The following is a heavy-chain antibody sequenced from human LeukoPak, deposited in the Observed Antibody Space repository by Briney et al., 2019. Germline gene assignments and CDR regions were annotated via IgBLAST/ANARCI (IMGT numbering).Heavy chain of an antibody. V-gene: IGHV3-23*01. CDR3: AKRGNPAVGHHYLDV. D-gene: IGHD2-2*01. J-gene: IGHJ6*03. CDR2: ITLSGGST. Sequence: PGRSLRLSCAASGFTFSSYDMSWVRQAPGKGLELVSSITLSGGSTFYADSVKGRFTISRDNSKNTLYLQMNSLGAEDTAVYYCAKRGNPAVGHHYLDVWGEGTTVSVSS. CDR1: GFTFSSYD.